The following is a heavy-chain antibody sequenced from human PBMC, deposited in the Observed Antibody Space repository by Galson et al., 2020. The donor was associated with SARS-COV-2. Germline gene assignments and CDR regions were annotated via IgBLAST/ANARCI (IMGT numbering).Heavy chain of an antibody. CDR2: VSYDGSNT. J-gene: IGHJ4*02. CDR3: ARSPHWNYVDY. Sequence: SCAASGFTFNKYALHWVRQPPGKGLEWLAVVSYDGSNTYYADSVKGRFTISRDNSKNTLYLQMNSLRADDTAMFYCARSPHWNYVDYWGQGALVTFSS. D-gene: IGHD1-1*01. V-gene: IGHV3-30-3*01. CDR1: GFTFNKYA.